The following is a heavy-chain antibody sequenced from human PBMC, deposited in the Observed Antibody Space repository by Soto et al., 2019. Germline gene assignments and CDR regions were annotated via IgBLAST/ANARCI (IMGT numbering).Heavy chain of an antibody. V-gene: IGHV1-3*01. J-gene: IGHJ5*02. CDR1: GGTISSYA. CDR2: INAGNGNT. Sequence: ASVKVSCKASGGTISSYAISWVRQAPGQGLECMGWINAGNGNTKYSQKFQGRVTITRDTSASTAYMELGSLRSEDTATYYCAHSPDYYDSSGYAPKNNWFDPWGQGTLVTVSS. CDR3: AHSPDYYDSSGYAPKNNWFDP. D-gene: IGHD3-22*01.